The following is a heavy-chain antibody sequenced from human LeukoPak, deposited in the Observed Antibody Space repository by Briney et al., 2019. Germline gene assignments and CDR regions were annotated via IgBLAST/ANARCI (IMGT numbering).Heavy chain of an antibody. CDR2: IHPDRGTT. CDR3: ARQYCSSTSCYYFDY. Sequence: ASVKVSCKASGYTFTGYYMHWVRQAPGQGLEWMGWIHPDRGTTNYAQKFQGRVTMTRDTSITAAYMELSRLRSDDTAVYYCARQYCSSTSCYYFDYWGQGTLVTVSS. V-gene: IGHV1-2*02. J-gene: IGHJ4*02. D-gene: IGHD2-2*01. CDR1: GYTFTGYY.